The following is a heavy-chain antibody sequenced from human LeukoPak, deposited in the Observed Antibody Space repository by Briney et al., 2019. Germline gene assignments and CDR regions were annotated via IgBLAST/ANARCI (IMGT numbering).Heavy chain of an antibody. V-gene: IGHV4-59*01. CDR3: ARGRGYSGRYYFDD. Sequence: SETLSLTCTVSGGSISSYYWSWIRQPPGKGLEWIGYIYYSGSTNYNPSLKSRVTISVDTSKNQFSLKLSSVTAADTAVYYCARGRGYSGRYYFDDWGQGTLVTVSS. D-gene: IGHD5-12*01. CDR1: GGSISSYY. CDR2: IYYSGST. J-gene: IGHJ4*02.